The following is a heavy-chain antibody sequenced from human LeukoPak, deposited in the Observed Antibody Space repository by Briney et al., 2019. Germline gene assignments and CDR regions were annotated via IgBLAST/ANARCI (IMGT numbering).Heavy chain of an antibody. CDR1: GFTFSSYG. Sequence: PGRSLRLSCAASGFTFSSYGMHWVRQAPGKGLEWVAVIWYDGSNKYYADSVKGRFTISRDNSKNTLYLQMNSLRAEDTAVYYCVRVDYSYGYFDYWGQGTLVTVSS. CDR2: IWYDGSNK. CDR3: VRVDYSYGYFDY. V-gene: IGHV3-33*01. J-gene: IGHJ4*02. D-gene: IGHD5-18*01.